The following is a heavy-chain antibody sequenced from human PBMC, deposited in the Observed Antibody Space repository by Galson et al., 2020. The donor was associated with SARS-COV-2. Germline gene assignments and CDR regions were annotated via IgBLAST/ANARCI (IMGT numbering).Heavy chain of an antibody. CDR3: ARQIGRGGSPNGRFDY. Sequence: ASETLSLTCTVSGGSISSSSYYWGWIRQPPGKGLEWIGSIYYSGSTYYNPSLKSRVTISVDTSKNQFSLKLSSVTAADTAVYYCARQIGRGGSPNGRFDYWGQGTLVTVSS. J-gene: IGHJ4*02. CDR2: IYYSGST. V-gene: IGHV4-39*01. D-gene: IGHD2-8*01. CDR1: GGSISSSSYY.